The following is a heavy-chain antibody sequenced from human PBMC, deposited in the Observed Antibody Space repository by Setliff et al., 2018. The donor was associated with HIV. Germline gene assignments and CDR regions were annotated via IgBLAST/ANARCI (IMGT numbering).Heavy chain of an antibody. V-gene: IGHV3-49*04. CDR2: IRSKAYGGTT. CDR1: GFTFGDYA. Sequence: PGGSLRLSCTASGFTFGDYAMSWVRQAPGKGLEWVGFIRSKAYGGTTEYAASVKGRFTISRDDSKSIAYLQMNSLKTEDTAVYYCTRGLQSGYVGIGAWGQGTLVTVSS. CDR3: TRGLQSGYVGIGA. J-gene: IGHJ5*02. D-gene: IGHD5-12*01.